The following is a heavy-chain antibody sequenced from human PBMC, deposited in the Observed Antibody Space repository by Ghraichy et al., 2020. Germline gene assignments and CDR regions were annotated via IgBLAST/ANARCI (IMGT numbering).Heavy chain of an antibody. V-gene: IGHV4-39*01. D-gene: IGHD3-22*01. CDR3: ARVYYYDSSGYCFDY. CDR1: GGSISSSSYY. Sequence: SETLSLTCTVSGGSISSSSYYWGWIRQPPGKGLEWIGSIYYSGSTYYNPSLKSRVTISVDTSKNQFSLKLSSVTAADTAVYYCARVYYYDSSGYCFDYWGQGTLVTVSS. J-gene: IGHJ4*02. CDR2: IYYSGST.